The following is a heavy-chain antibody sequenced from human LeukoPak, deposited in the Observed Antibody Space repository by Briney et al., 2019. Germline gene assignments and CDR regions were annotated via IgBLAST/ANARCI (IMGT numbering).Heavy chain of an antibody. CDR2: ISYDGSNK. Sequence: RSLRLSCAASGFTFSTYPMHWVRQAPGKGLDWVAVISYDGSNKYYADSVKGRFTISRDNSKNTLYLQMNSLRAEDTAVYYCAKSYYDSSGYRGDLEYWGQGTLVTVSS. J-gene: IGHJ4*02. D-gene: IGHD3-22*01. V-gene: IGHV3-30*04. CDR1: GFTFSTYP. CDR3: AKSYYDSSGYRGDLEY.